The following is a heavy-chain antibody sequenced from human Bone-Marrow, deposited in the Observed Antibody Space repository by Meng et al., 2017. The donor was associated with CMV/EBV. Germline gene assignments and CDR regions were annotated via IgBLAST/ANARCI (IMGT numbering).Heavy chain of an antibody. V-gene: IGHV1-46*01. CDR2: INPSGGST. Sequence: ASVKVSCKASGDSFTSYYMHWVRQAPGQGLEWMGIINPSGGSTSYEQKFQGRVTMTRDTSTSTVYMGLSSLRAEDTAVYDCARDRGRGTTVTEWGQGTLVTVSS. J-gene: IGHJ4*02. CDR3: ARDRGRGTTVTE. D-gene: IGHD4-11*01. CDR1: GDSFTSYY.